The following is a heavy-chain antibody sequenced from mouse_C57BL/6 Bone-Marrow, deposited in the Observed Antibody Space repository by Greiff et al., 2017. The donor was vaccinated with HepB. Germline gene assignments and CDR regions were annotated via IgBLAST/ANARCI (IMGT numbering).Heavy chain of an antibody. Sequence: QVQLQQPGAELVKPGASVKLSCKASGYTFTSSWMHWVKQRPGRGLEWIGRIYPNSGGTKYNEKFKSKATLTADKSSSTAYMQLSSLTSEDSAVYYCAGYDNFYMDYWDRGTSVTVTS. D-gene: IGHD2-1*01. CDR2: IYPNSGGT. CDR1: GYTFTSSW. J-gene: IGHJ4*01. CDR3: AGYDNFYMDY. V-gene: IGHV1-72*01.